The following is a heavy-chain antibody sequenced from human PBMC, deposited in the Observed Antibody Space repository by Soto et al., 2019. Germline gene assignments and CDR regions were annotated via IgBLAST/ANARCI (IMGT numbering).Heavy chain of an antibody. V-gene: IGHV4-59*01. D-gene: IGHD3-10*01. CDR3: ARGRYYGAGTSIKYLDP. J-gene: IGHJ2*01. CDR2: IFYSGST. CDR1: GGSISSYF. Sequence: ETRSLTCAAGGGSISSYFWCWIRQPPRGGLEWIGYIFYSGSTNYNPSLTSRVTISVDTSKNPFSLKLSSVTAADTAVYYCARGRYYGAGTSIKYLDPWDRGTLVTVAS.